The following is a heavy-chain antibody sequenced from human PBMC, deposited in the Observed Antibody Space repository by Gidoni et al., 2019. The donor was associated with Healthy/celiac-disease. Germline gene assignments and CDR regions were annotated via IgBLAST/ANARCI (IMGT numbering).Heavy chain of an antibody. CDR2: ISGSGGST. V-gene: IGHV3-23*01. CDR1: GFTFSSYA. J-gene: IGHJ6*02. Sequence: EVQLLESGGGLVQPGGSLRLSCAASGFTFSSYAMSWVRQAPGKGLEGVSAISGSGGSTYYADSVKGRFTISRDNSKNTLYLQMNSLRAEDTAVYYCAKGSYDFWSGYYTAPYYGMDVWGQGTTVTVSS. CDR3: AKGSYDFWSGYYTAPYYGMDV. D-gene: IGHD3-3*01.